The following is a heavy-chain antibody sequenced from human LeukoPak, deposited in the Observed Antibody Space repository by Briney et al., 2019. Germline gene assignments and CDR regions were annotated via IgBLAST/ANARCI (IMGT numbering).Heavy chain of an antibody. V-gene: IGHV4-38-2*01. CDR2: IYHSGNT. CDR3: ARVGASCVGNYYMDV. CDR1: GYSISSGYY. D-gene: IGHD3-16*01. J-gene: IGHJ6*03. Sequence: SETLSLTCALSGYSISSGYYWGWTRQPPGKGLEWIGSIYHSGNTYYNPSLKSRVTISLDTSKNQFSLKLSSVTSADTAVYYCARVGASCVGNYYMDVWGKGTTVTVTS.